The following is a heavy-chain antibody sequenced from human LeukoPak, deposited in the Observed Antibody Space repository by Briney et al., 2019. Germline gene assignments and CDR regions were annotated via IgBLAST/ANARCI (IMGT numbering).Heavy chain of an antibody. CDR3: VGGIGWQPDY. J-gene: IGHJ4*02. Sequence: PGGSLRLFCAASPGITFSDYWMNWVRQAPGKGLEWVAIIRQDGREKLYLDSVKGRFTISRDNAKSSVYLQINSLRAEDTAVYYCVGGIGWQPDYWGQGTLVTVSS. V-gene: IGHV3-7*03. D-gene: IGHD6-19*01. CDR2: IRQDGREK. CDR1: PGITFSDYW.